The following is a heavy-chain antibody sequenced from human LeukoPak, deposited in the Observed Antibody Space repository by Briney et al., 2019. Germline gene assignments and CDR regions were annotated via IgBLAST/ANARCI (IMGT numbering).Heavy chain of an antibody. V-gene: IGHV1-69*13. Sequence: ASVKVSCKASGGTFSSYAISWVRQAPGQGLEWMGGIIPIFGTANYAQKFQGRVTITADESTSTAYMELSSLRSEDTAVYYCERGHPRYCSSTSCYTSGGWFDPWGQGTLVTVSS. D-gene: IGHD2-2*02. J-gene: IGHJ5*02. CDR2: IIPIFGTA. CDR3: ERGHPRYCSSTSCYTSGGWFDP. CDR1: GGTFSSYA.